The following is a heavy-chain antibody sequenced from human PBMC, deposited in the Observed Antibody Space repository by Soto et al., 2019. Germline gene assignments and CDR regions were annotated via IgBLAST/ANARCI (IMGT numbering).Heavy chain of an antibody. J-gene: IGHJ4*02. CDR3: AKNSGSGSYHQPFDF. V-gene: IGHV3-23*01. CDR1: GFTFSSYA. Sequence: EVQLLESGGGLVQPGGSLRLSCAASGFTFSSYAMSWVRQAPGKGLEWVSAISGSGGSAYYADSVKGRFTISRDTSKNTLYLQMNSLRAEDTAVYYCAKNSGSGSYHQPFDFWGQGTLVTVSS. CDR2: ISGSGGSA. D-gene: IGHD3-10*01.